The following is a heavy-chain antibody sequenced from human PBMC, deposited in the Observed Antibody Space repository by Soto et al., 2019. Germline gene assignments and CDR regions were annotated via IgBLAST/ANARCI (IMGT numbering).Heavy chain of an antibody. D-gene: IGHD3-22*01. CDR2: IYYSGST. CDR3: ASQPYYYDSSGYSRLGWFDP. V-gene: IGHV4-59*01. J-gene: IGHJ5*02. CDR1: GGSISSYY. Sequence: PSETLSLTCTVSGGSISSYYWSWIRQPPGKGLEWIGYIYYSGSTNYNPSLKSRVTISVDTSKNQFSLKLSSVTAADTAVYYCASQPYYYDSSGYSRLGWFDPWGQGTLVTVSS.